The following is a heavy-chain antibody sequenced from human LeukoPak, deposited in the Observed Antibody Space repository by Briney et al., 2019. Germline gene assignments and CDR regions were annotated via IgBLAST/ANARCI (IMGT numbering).Heavy chain of an antibody. CDR1: GFMFSYYG. D-gene: IGHD2-15*01. CDR3: TRDRGGSPTDVFDY. J-gene: IGHJ4*02. V-gene: IGHV3-23*01. Sequence: GGSLRLSCAASGFMFSYYGMHWVRQAPGKGLEWVSTITDVGDIFYTYSVRGRFTISRDNSKNTVYMQMDGLRAEDTAVYYCTRDRGGSPTDVFDYWGQGTLVTVSS. CDR2: ITDVGDI.